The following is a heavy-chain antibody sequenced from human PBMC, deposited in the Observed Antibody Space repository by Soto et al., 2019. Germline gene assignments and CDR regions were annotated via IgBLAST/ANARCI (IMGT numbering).Heavy chain of an antibody. CDR2: ISPKSGGA. D-gene: IGHD3-10*01. Sequence: AASVKVSCKAGGYTFSDYYIQWVRQAPGQGLEYMGWISPKSGGAAYAQKFLGRVTMSADTSASTAYMDLARLKSDDTAVYYCVRAHALGFSNWFDPWGRGTLVTVSS. J-gene: IGHJ5*02. V-gene: IGHV1-2*02. CDR3: VRAHALGFSNWFDP. CDR1: GYTFSDYY.